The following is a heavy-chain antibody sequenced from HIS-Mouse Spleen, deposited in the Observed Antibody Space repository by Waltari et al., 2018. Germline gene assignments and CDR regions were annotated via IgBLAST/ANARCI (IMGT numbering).Heavy chain of an antibody. CDR1: GGSISSSSYY. V-gene: IGHV4-39*07. D-gene: IGHD6-13*01. CDR2: IGYSGGT. Sequence: QLQLQESGPGLVKPSETLSLTCTVSGGSISSSSYYWGWIRQPPGKGLEWIGSIGYSGGTYSTPSLKSRVTISVDTSKNQFSLKLSSVTAADTAVYYCAREIPYSSSWYDWYFDLWGRGTLVTVSS. J-gene: IGHJ2*01. CDR3: AREIPYSSSWYDWYFDL.